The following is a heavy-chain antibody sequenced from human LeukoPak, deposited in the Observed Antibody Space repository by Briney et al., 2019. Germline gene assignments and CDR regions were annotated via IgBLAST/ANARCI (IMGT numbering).Heavy chain of an antibody. CDR1: GFTFSSYA. Sequence: PGGSLRLSCAASGFTFSSYAMHWVRQAPGKGLEWVAVISYDGSNKYYADSVKGRFTISRDNSKNTLYLQMNSLRAEDTAVYYCARDNYYDSSGYWDLGGGTIDYWGQGTLVTVSS. D-gene: IGHD3-22*01. J-gene: IGHJ4*02. V-gene: IGHV3-30-3*01. CDR2: ISYDGSNK. CDR3: ARDNYYDSSGYWDLGGGTIDY.